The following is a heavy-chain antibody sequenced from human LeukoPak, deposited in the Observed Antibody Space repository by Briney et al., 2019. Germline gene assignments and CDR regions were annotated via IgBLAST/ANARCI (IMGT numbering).Heavy chain of an antibody. CDR3: ARKVGYCSSTSCYGFDY. Sequence: KASDTLSLTCTVSGGPISSGTYYWSWIRQSPGKGLEWIGYISHSGSTYYTPSLKSRVAISVDTSKNQFSLKLSSVTAADTAVYYCARKVGYCSSTSCYGFDYWGQGTLVTVSS. D-gene: IGHD2-2*01. V-gene: IGHV4-30-2*06. CDR1: GGPISSGTYY. CDR2: ISHSGST. J-gene: IGHJ4*02.